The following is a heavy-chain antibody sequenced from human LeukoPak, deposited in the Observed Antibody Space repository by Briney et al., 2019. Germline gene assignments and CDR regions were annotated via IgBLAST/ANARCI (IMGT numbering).Heavy chain of an antibody. CDR2: IYPGDSDT. D-gene: IGHD6-19*01. V-gene: IGHV5-51*01. CDR3: ARRIAVAGTPHFDY. CDR1: GSIFTSYW. Sequence: GGSLQISCKGSGSIFTSYWIGWVRQVPGKGLEWMGIIYPGDSDTRYSPSFQGQVTISADKSISTAYLQWSSLKASDTAMYYCARRIAVAGTPHFDYWGQGTLVTVSS. J-gene: IGHJ4*02.